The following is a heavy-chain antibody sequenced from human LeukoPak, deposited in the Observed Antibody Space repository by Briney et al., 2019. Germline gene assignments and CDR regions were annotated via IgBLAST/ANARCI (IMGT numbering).Heavy chain of an antibody. J-gene: IGHJ3*02. CDR3: ARSRLKTTSAFDI. CDR1: GYTFTNYG. Sequence: GASVKVSCKASGYTFTNYGISWVRQAPGQGLEWMGWISAYSGNTNYAQKLQGRVTMTTDTSASTVYMELRSLRSDDTAVYFCARSRLKTTSAFDIWGQGTMVTVSS. V-gene: IGHV1-18*01. CDR2: ISAYSGNT. D-gene: IGHD4-17*01.